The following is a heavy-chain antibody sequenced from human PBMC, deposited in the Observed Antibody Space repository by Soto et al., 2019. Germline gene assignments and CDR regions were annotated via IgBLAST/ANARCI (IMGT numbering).Heavy chain of an antibody. D-gene: IGHD3-22*01. CDR2: INAGNGGT. J-gene: IGHJ4*02. V-gene: IGHV1-3*01. CDR3: ARTGHSGSYDF. Sequence: ASVKVSCKASGYSFAIYGIHLVRQAPGQRLEWMGWINAGNGGTKYSENFQGRVTITRDTSASTVYLGLSSLSSEDTASYYCARTGHSGSYDFWGQGTLVTVSS. CDR1: GYSFAIYG.